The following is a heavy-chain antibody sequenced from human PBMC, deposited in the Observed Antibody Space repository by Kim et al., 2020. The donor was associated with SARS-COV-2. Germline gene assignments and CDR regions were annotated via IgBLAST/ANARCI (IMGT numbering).Heavy chain of an antibody. CDR2: INHSGST. D-gene: IGHD3-10*01. CDR1: GGSFSGYY. J-gene: IGHJ4*02. V-gene: IGHV4-34*01. Sequence: SETLSLTCAVYGGSFSGYYWSWIRQPPGKGLEWIGEINHSGSTNYNPSLKSRVTISVDTSKNQFSLKLSSVTAADTAVYYCARVSGWFQNRDYFDYWGQGTLVTVSS. CDR3: ARVSGWFQNRDYFDY.